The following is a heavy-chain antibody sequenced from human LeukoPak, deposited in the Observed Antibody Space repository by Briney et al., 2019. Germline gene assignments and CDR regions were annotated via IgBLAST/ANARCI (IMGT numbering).Heavy chain of an antibody. D-gene: IGHD6-13*01. V-gene: IGHV1-8*03. CDR3: ARGSAGIVDYYYYYYMDV. Sequence: GASVKVSCKASGYTFTSYDINWVRQATGQGLEWMGWMNPNSGNTGYAQKFQGRVTITRNTSISTAYMELSSLRSEDTAVYYCARGSAGIVDYYYYYYMDVWGKGTTVTVSS. CDR1: GYTFTSYD. CDR2: MNPNSGNT. J-gene: IGHJ6*03.